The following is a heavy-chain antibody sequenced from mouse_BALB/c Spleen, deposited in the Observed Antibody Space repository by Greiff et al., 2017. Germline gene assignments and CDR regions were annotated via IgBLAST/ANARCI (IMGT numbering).Heavy chain of an antibody. J-gene: IGHJ2*01. CDR3: IYYDLEGVY. D-gene: IGHD2-4*01. Sequence: LQQPGSELVRPGASVKLSCKASGYTFTSYWMHWVKQRHGQGLEWIGNIYPGSGSTNYDEKFKSKGTLTVDTSSSTAYMHLSSLTSEDSAVYYCIYYDLEGVYWGQGTTLTVSS. V-gene: IGHV1S22*01. CDR1: GYTFTSYW. CDR2: IYPGSGST.